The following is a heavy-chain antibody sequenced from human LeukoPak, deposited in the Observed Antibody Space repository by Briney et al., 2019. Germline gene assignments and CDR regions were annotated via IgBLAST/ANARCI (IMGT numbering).Heavy chain of an antibody. CDR2: INPDSGGT. CDR3: ARGSVVRVTIPYFDY. V-gene: IGHV1-2*02. J-gene: IGHJ4*02. D-gene: IGHD3-10*01. CDR1: GYTFTGYY. Sequence: ASVKVSCKASGYTFTGYYMHWVRQAPGQGLEWMGWINPDSGGTNYAQKFQGRVTMTRDTSISTAYMELSRLRSDDTAVYYCARGSVVRVTIPYFDYWGQGTLVTVSS.